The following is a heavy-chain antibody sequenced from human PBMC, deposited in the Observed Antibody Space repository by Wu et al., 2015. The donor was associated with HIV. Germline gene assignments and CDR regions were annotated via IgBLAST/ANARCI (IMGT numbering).Heavy chain of an antibody. D-gene: IGHD3-9*01. CDR1: GYTFTGYY. CDR3: ARDYDILTGSGSGWFDP. CDR2: INPNSGGT. J-gene: IGHJ5*02. Sequence: QVQLVQSGAEVKKPGASVKVSCKASGYTFTGYYMHWVRQAPGQGLEWMGWINPNSGGTNYAQKFQGRVTMTRDTSISTAYMELSRLRSDDTAVYYCARDYDILTGSGSGWFDPWGQGTLVTVSS. V-gene: IGHV1-2*02.